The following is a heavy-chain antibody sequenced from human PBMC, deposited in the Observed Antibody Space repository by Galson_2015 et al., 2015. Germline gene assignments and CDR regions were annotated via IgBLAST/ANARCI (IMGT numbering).Heavy chain of an antibody. CDR2: IWYDGSNK. V-gene: IGHV3-33*01. Sequence: SLRLSCAASGFTFSSYGMHWVRQAPGKGPEWVAVIWYDGSNKYYADSVKGRFTISRDNSKNTLYLQMNSLRAEDTAVYYCARDPGYCSSTSCSVYYMDVWGKGTTVTVSS. D-gene: IGHD2-2*01. CDR1: GFTFSSYG. J-gene: IGHJ6*03. CDR3: ARDPGYCSSTSCSVYYMDV.